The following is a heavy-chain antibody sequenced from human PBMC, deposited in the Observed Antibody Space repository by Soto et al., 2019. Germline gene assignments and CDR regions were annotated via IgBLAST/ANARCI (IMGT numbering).Heavy chain of an antibody. CDR3: ATEDYYDSGNRSGFDP. J-gene: IGHJ5*02. D-gene: IGHD3-10*01. V-gene: IGHV1-24*01. Sequence: ASVKGSCKVSGYTLTELSIHWVRQAPGKGLEWMGGFEPEDGEMIYAQKFQGRVTMTEDTSTDTAYMELRSLRSEDTAIYYCATEDYYDSGNRSGFDPWGQGALVTVSS. CDR2: FEPEDGEM. CDR1: GYTLTELS.